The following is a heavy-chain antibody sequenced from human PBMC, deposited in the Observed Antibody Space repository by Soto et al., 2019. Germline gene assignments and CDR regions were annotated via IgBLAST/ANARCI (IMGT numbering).Heavy chain of an antibody. J-gene: IGHJ4*02. CDR3: VRGRYGSEIH. V-gene: IGHV3-53*04. D-gene: IGHD3-10*01. Sequence: EVRLVESGGGLVQPGGSLRLSCAASGFIFSSNYMTWVRQAPGKGLEWVSLLYSGGATHYAASVKGRFTISSHSSKNTLFLQMNSLRTEDTATYYCVRGRYGSEIHWGQGTKVTVSS. CDR2: LYSGGAT. CDR1: GFIFSSNY.